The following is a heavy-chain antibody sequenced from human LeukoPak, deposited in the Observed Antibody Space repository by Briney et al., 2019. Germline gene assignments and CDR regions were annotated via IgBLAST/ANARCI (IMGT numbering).Heavy chain of an antibody. CDR2: ISGSGGST. Sequence: GGSLRLSCEASGFTFSSYAMNWVRQAPGKGLEWVSAISGSGGSTYYADSVKGRFTISRDNSKNTLHLQMNSLRAEDTAVYYCAKSPESNSPPWDYWGQGTLVTVSS. V-gene: IGHV3-23*01. D-gene: IGHD4-23*01. CDR3: AKSPESNSPPWDY. CDR1: GFTFSSYA. J-gene: IGHJ4*02.